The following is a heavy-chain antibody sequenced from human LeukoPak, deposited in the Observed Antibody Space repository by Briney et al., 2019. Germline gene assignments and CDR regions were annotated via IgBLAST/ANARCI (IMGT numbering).Heavy chain of an antibody. D-gene: IGHD2-21*01. V-gene: IGHV4-38-2*02. Sequence: SETLSLTCSVSGYSISSGKYWAWIRPTPGKGLEWIGSIYESGSTYYTPSLKSRVTMSVDTSKNQFSLSLTSVPAADTAVYFCARVPWISGDHIYPDYWGQGILVTVSS. CDR3: ARVPWISGDHIYPDY. J-gene: IGHJ4*02. CDR1: GYSISSGKY. CDR2: IYESGST.